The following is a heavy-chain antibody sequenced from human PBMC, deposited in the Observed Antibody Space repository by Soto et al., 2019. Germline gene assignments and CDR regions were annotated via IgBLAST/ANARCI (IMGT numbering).Heavy chain of an antibody. CDR1: GDSLRTYY. CDR3: ARESVSGTYRFDS. CDR2: IHDTGRT. D-gene: IGHD3-16*02. J-gene: IGHJ4*02. V-gene: IGHV4-4*07. Sequence: QVQLQESGPGLVRPSETLSLTCTVSGDSLRTYYWSWIRQPAGERLEWIGRIHDTGRTNYNPSLKSRVTMSVDTSKNQFSLRVNSVTAADTAVYYCARESVSGTYRFDSWGQGTLVTVSS.